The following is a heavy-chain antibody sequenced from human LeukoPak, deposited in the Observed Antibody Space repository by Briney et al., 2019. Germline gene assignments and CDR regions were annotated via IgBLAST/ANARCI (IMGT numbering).Heavy chain of an antibody. V-gene: IGHV4-39*07. Sequence: SETLSLTCTVSGGSISSSSYYWGWIRQPPGKGLEWIGSIYYSGSTYYNPSLKSRVTISVDTSKNQFSLKLSSVTAADTAVYYCARGRRGYCSGGSCYNYYYYYGMDVWGQGTTVTVSS. CDR1: GGSISSSSYY. J-gene: IGHJ6*02. CDR2: IYYSGST. D-gene: IGHD2-15*01. CDR3: ARGRRGYCSGGSCYNYYYYYGMDV.